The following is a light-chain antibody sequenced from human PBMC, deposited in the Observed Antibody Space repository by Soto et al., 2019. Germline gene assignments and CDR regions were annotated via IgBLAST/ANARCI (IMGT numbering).Light chain of an antibody. CDR3: QQYGSSRLT. CDR2: NAS. V-gene: IGKV3-20*01. CDR1: QSVGRH. Sequence: EIVLTQSPVTLSLSPGERATLSCMAIQSVGRHLNWYRQKPGQAPRLLIYNASERATGIPARFSGSGSGTDFTLTISRLEPEDFAVYYCQQYGSSRLTFGGGTKVDIK. J-gene: IGKJ4*01.